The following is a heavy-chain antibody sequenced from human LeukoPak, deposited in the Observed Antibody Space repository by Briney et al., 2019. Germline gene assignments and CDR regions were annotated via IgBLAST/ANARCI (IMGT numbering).Heavy chain of an antibody. CDR2: IKQDEGEK. Sequence: GGSLRLSCAASGFTFSSYWMSWVRQAPGKGLEWVANIKQDEGEKYYVDSVKGRFTISRDNANNSLYLQMNSLRAEDTAVYYCARDKIEGPTKLDYWGQGILVTVSS. J-gene: IGHJ4*02. CDR3: ARDKIEGPTKLDY. D-gene: IGHD1-1*01. V-gene: IGHV3-7*01. CDR1: GFTFSSYW.